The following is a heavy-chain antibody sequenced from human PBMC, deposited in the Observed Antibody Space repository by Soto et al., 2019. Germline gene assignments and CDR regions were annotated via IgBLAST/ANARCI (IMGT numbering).Heavy chain of an antibody. CDR2: ISTYNGNT. V-gene: IGHV1-18*01. J-gene: IGHJ4*02. D-gene: IGHD2-2*01. Sequence: ASVKVSCKASGYTFTSYCISWVRQAPGQGLEWVGWISTYNGNTNHAQKLQGRVTMTTDTSTSTAYMELRSLRSDDTAVYYCARDTVNLIVVVPAAPYYWGQGTLVTVS. CDR1: GYTFTSYC. CDR3: ARDTVNLIVVVPAAPYY.